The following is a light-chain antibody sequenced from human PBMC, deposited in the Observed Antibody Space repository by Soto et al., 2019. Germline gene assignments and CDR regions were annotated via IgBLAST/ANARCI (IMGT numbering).Light chain of an antibody. V-gene: IGKV1-5*01. J-gene: IGKJ3*01. CDR3: QQYDNYPFT. Sequence: DIQMTQSPSSLSASVGDRVTITCQATQSISRSLNWYQQKLGKAPKLLICDASNLESGVPSRFSGSGSGTEFTLTISSLQPEDFGTYYCQQYDNYPFTFGPGTKVDI. CDR2: DAS. CDR1: QSISRS.